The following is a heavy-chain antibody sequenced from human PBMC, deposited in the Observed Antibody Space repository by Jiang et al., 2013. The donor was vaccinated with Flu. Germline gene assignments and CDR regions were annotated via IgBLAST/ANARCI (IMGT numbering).Heavy chain of an antibody. J-gene: IGHJ5*02. CDR2: VRAKTYGGTT. CDR1: GFTFRDYA. D-gene: IGHD3-9*01. Sequence: VQLLESGGGLVKPGRSLRLSCTTSGFTFRDYAFNWFRQAPGKGLEWVGFVRAKTYGGTTEYDASVKGRFTISRDDSKGVAYLQMNSLKTEDTAVYYCSRGTILVTGYYCDPWGQGTLVTVSS. CDR3: SRGTILVTGYYCDP. V-gene: IGHV3-49*05.